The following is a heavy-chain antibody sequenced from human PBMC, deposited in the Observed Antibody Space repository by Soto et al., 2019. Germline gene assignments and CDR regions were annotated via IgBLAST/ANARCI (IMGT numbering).Heavy chain of an antibody. Sequence: QVQLVQSGPEVMKPGASVKVSCKASGYTFGSFAINWVRQAPGQGLEWMGWISAYNGNAVAAQRFQGRVSMTTHTSTNTAYMELRSLRSDDTAIYYCARDFLPVHDTNFITLFDYWGQGTLVTVSS. V-gene: IGHV1-18*01. J-gene: IGHJ4*02. D-gene: IGHD3-22*01. CDR2: ISAYNGNA. CDR3: ARDFLPVHDTNFITLFDY. CDR1: GYTFGSFA.